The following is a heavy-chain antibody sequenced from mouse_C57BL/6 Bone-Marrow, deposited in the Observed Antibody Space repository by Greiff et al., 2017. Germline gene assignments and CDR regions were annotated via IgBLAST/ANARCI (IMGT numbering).Heavy chain of an antibody. D-gene: IGHD2-4*01. Sequence: EVQLQQSGPVLVKPGASVKMSCKASGYTFTDYYMNWVKQSHGKSLEWIGVINPYNGGTSYNQKFKGKATLTVDKSSSTAYMELNSLTSEDSAVYYCARREDDYDEVFAYWGQGTLVTVSA. CDR3: ARREDDYDEVFAY. V-gene: IGHV1-19*01. J-gene: IGHJ3*01. CDR2: INPYNGGT. CDR1: GYTFTDYY.